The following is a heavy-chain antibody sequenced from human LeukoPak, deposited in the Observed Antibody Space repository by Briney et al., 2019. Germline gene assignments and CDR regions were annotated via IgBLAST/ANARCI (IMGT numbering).Heavy chain of an antibody. V-gene: IGHV6-1*01. Sequence: SQTLSLTCAISGDSISSNSATWNWIRQSPSRGLEWLGRTYYRSKWYNEYAVSVKSRMTINADTSKNQFSLQLNSVTPEDTAVYYCARRKDGGNYFDYWGQGTLDTVSS. J-gene: IGHJ4*02. CDR3: ARRKDGGNYFDY. CDR2: TYYRSKWYN. D-gene: IGHD4-23*01. CDR1: GDSISSNSAT.